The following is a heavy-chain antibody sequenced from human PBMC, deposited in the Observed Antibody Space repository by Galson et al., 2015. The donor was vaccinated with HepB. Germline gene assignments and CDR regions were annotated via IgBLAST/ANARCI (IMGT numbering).Heavy chain of an antibody. CDR2: ISAAGDNT. J-gene: IGHJ6*04. CDR3: AKFGDFWSGYYFFMDV. V-gene: IGHV3-23*01. D-gene: IGHD3-3*01. Sequence: SLRLSCAASGFTFAGFAMSWVRQAPGKGLEWVSTISAAGDNTYYADSVKGRFTISRDNSKTTQNLQMDSLRAEDTAVYYCAKFGDFWSGYYFFMDVWGKGTTVTVSS. CDR1: GFTFAGFA.